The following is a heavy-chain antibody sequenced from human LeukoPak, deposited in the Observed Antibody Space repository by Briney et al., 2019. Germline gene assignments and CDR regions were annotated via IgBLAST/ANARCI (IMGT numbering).Heavy chain of an antibody. J-gene: IGHJ4*02. Sequence: GGSLRLSCAASGFTFSTYGMSWVRQAPGKGLEWVSVIYSGGSTYHADSVKGRFTISRDNSKNTLYLQMNSLRAEDTAVYYCARDPPQYSSGWYLTDYWGQGTLVTVSS. CDR2: IYSGGST. CDR1: GFTFSTYG. V-gene: IGHV3-66*01. CDR3: ARDPPQYSSGWYLTDY. D-gene: IGHD6-19*01.